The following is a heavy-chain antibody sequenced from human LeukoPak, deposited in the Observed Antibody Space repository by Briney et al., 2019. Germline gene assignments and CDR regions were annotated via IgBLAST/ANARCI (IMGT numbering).Heavy chain of an antibody. Sequence: SETLSLTCTVSGASISSTGYYWGWIRQSPGKRLEWIGSLFNSGVTYYSPSLKSRVSTSVDTSNNHFSLRLTSLTAADTAIYYCARHRVASAYSSFDYWRQGTLVTVSS. V-gene: IGHV4-39*01. J-gene: IGHJ4*02. CDR2: LFNSGVT. CDR3: ARHRVASAYSSFDY. D-gene: IGHD2-15*01. CDR1: GASISSTGYY.